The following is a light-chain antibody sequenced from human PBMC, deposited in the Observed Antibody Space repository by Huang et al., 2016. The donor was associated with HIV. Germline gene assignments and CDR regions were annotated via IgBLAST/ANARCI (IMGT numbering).Light chain of an antibody. CDR2: GAS. CDR3: QQSAVTPRT. Sequence: DIQITQSPSTLSASVGDRVIITCRASQNINRYLNWSQQQPGKAPKLLISGASKLQSWVPSSFSGSGCGTHFTLAMSSLQPEDSATYYCQQSAVTPRTFGQGTKLEI. CDR1: QNINRY. J-gene: IGKJ2*01. V-gene: IGKV1-39*01.